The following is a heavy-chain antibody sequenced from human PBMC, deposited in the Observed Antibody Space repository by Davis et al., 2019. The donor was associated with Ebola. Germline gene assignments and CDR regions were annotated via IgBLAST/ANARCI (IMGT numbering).Heavy chain of an antibody. D-gene: IGHD6-19*01. CDR2: ISSSSSYI. CDR1: GFTFDDYA. Sequence: GESLKISCAASGFTFDDYAMHWVRQAPGKGLEWVSSISSSSSYIYYADSVKGRFTISRDNAKNSLYLQMNSLRAEDTAVYYCASGPEGSIAVDGEFDYWGQGTLVTVSS. J-gene: IGHJ4*02. CDR3: ASGPEGSIAVDGEFDY. V-gene: IGHV3-21*01.